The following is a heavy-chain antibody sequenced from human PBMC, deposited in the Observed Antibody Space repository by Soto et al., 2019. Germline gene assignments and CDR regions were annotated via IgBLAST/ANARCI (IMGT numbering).Heavy chain of an antibody. CDR1: GFTFSNYG. Sequence: PGGSLRLSCVASGFTFSNYGMHWVRQAPGKGLEWVAVISYDGSNEYYADSVKGRFTISRDNSKNTLYLQMNSLGAEDTAVYYCARDLGGWPDYWGQGALVTVSS. J-gene: IGHJ4*02. D-gene: IGHD2-15*01. V-gene: IGHV3-30*03. CDR2: ISYDGSNE. CDR3: ARDLGGWPDY.